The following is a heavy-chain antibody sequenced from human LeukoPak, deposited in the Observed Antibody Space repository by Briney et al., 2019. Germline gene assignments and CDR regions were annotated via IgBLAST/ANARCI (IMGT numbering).Heavy chain of an antibody. V-gene: IGHV3-64D*06. CDR2: ISSNGGST. D-gene: IGHD6-13*01. CDR3: VNGYSGSWSSDAFDI. CDR1: GFTFSSYA. Sequence: GGSLRLSCSASGFTFSSYAMHWVRQAPGKGLEYVSAISSNGGSTYYADSVKGRFTISRDNSKNTLYLQMSSLRAEDTAVYYCVNGYSGSWSSDAFDIWGQGTMVTVSS. J-gene: IGHJ3*02.